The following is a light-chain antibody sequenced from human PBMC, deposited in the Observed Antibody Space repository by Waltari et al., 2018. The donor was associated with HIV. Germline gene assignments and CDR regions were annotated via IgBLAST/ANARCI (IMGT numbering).Light chain of an antibody. CDR3: QQSYSTPRT. Sequence: DIQMTQSPSSLPAAVGDRVTISCRASQSISNYLNWYQQKPGKAPELLVYAASSLQSGVPSRFSGSGSGTDFTLIISSLQREDFATYYCQQSYSTPRTFGQGTKVEIK. J-gene: IGKJ2*01. CDR2: AAS. V-gene: IGKV1-39*01. CDR1: QSISNY.